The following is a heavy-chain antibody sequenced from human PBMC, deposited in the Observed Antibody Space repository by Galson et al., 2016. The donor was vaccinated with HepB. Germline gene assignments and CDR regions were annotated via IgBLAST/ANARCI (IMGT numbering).Heavy chain of an antibody. CDR3: ARIASAVAGTWFDP. Sequence: SLRLSCAASGFTFSNYWMSWVRQAPGKGLEWVANIKQDRNENFYADSVKGRFTLSGDNAKNSLYLQMNSLRVDDTAVYYCARIASAVAGTWFDPWGQGTLVTVSS. CDR1: GFTFSNYW. CDR2: IKQDRNEN. D-gene: IGHD6-19*01. V-gene: IGHV3-7*01. J-gene: IGHJ5*02.